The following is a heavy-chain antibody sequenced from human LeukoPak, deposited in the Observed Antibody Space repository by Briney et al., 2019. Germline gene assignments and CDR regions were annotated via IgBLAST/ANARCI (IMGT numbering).Heavy chain of an antibody. V-gene: IGHV3-48*01. J-gene: IGHJ4*02. CDR2: ISSSGSTI. D-gene: IGHD2-2*01. Sequence: GGSLRLSCAASGFTFSSRSMSWVRQAPGKGLEWVSYISSSGSTIYYADSVKGRFAISGGNAKTSLYLQSDSLRAEDTAVYYCARGVPVAIYYYDYWGQGALVTVSS. CDR1: GFTFSSRS. CDR3: ARGVPVAIYYYDY.